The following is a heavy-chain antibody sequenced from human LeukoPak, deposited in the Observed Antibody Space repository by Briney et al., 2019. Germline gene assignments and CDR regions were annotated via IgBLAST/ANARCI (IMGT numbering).Heavy chain of an antibody. V-gene: IGHV4-34*01. CDR2: INHSGST. D-gene: IGHD6-13*01. CDR3: ARDSLRGIAG. Sequence: SETLSLTCAVYGGSFSGYYWSWIRQPPGKGLEWIGEINHSGSTNYNPSLKSRVTISVDTSKNQFSLKLSSVTAADTAVYYCARDSLRGIAGWGQGTLVTVSS. CDR1: GGSFSGYY. J-gene: IGHJ4*02.